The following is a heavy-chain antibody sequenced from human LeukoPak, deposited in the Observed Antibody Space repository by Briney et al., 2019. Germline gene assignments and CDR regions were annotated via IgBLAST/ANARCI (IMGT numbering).Heavy chain of an antibody. V-gene: IGHV3-48*03. J-gene: IGHJ5*02. CDR1: GFTFSSYE. Sequence: GGSLRFSCAASGFTFSSYEMNWVRQAPGKGLEWVSYISSSGSTIYYADSVKGRFTISRDNAKNSLYLQMNSLRAEDTAVYYCARDGGIAAAPRDNWFDPWGQGTLVTVSS. D-gene: IGHD6-13*01. CDR2: ISSSGSTI. CDR3: ARDGGIAAAPRDNWFDP.